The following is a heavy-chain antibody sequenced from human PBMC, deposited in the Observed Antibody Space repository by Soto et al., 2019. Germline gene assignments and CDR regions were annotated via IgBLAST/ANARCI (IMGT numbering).Heavy chain of an antibody. CDR3: ARTRMGDFWSGYYTPYYYGMDV. V-gene: IGHV1-18*04. CDR1: GYTFTSYG. Sequence: ASVKVSCKASGYTFTSYGISWVRQAPGQGLEWMGWISAYNGNTNYAQKLQGRVTMTTDTSTSTAYMELRSLRSDDTAVYYCARTRMGDFWSGYYTPYYYGMDVWGQGTTVTSP. D-gene: IGHD3-3*01. J-gene: IGHJ6*02. CDR2: ISAYNGNT.